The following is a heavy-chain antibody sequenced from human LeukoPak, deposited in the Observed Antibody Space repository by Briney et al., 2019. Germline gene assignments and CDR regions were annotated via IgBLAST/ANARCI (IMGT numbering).Heavy chain of an antibody. V-gene: IGHV3-21*01. D-gene: IGHD3-10*01. CDR1: GFTFSSYS. J-gene: IGHJ5*02. CDR3: AREEGRQLLWFGELFS. CDR2: ISSSSSYI. Sequence: GGSLRLSCAASGFTFSSYSMNWVRQAPGKGLEWVSSISSSSSYIYYADSVKGRFTISRDNAKNSLYLQMNSLRAEDTAVYYCAREEGRQLLWFGELFSWGQGTLVTVSS.